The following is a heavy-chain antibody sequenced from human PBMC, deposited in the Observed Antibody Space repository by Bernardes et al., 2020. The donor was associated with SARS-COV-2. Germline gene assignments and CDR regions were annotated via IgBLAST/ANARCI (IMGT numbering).Heavy chain of an antibody. CDR2: VSTDGAGT. V-gene: IGHV3-64*01. CDR3: ARNYLAVGGTGNYCGMDV. CDR1: GFAFGNYV. D-gene: IGHD6-19*01. J-gene: IGHJ6*02. Sequence: GSLRLSCAASGFAFGNYVMHWVRQAPGKGLEHVSGVSTDGAGTYYAPSVKGRFTVSRDNSKNTLHLQMGSLRPDDMAVYYCARNYLAVGGTGNYCGMDVWGQGTTVTVSS.